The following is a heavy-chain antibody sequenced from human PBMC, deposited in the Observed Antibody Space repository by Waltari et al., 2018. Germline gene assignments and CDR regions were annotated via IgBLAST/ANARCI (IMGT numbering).Heavy chain of an antibody. V-gene: IGHV4-34*01. CDR2: INHSGST. Sequence: QVQLQQWGAGLLKPSETLSLTCAVYGGSFSGYYWSWIRQPPGKGLEWIGEINHSGSTNYNPSLRSRVTIAVDTSKNQDSLRLSYVTAADTAVYYCARGRQDSSGYYDDDYWGQGTLVTVSS. CDR1: GGSFSGYY. D-gene: IGHD3-22*01. CDR3: ARGRQDSSGYYDDDY. J-gene: IGHJ4*02.